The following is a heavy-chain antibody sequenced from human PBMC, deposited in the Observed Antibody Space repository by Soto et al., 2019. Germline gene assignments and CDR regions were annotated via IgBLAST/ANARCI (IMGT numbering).Heavy chain of an antibody. CDR2: IKSKTDGGTT. CDR1: GFTFSSYD. CDR3: TTDPGITGTMGVDY. J-gene: IGHJ4*02. V-gene: IGHV3-15*07. D-gene: IGHD1-20*01. Sequence: GGSLRLSCAASGFTFSSYDMHWVRQATGKGLEWVSAIKSKTDGGTTDYAAPVKGRFTISRDDSKNTLYLQMNSLKTEDTAVYYCTTDPGITGTMGVDYWGQGTLVTVSS.